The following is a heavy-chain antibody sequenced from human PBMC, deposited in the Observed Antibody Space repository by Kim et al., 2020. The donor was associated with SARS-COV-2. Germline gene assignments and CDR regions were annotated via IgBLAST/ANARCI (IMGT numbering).Heavy chain of an antibody. V-gene: IGHV4-59*01. CDR1: SGSLNTYY. J-gene: IGHJ4*02. D-gene: IGHD2-21*01. CDR2: VYYSGST. CDR3: ARGLWTFDY. Sequence: SETLSLTCTVSSGSLNTYYWTWIRQSAGKGPEWIGNVYYSGSTNYNPSLNSRVTISIDTSKNQFSLKLDSVTAADTAVYYCARGLWTFDYWGQGTLATV.